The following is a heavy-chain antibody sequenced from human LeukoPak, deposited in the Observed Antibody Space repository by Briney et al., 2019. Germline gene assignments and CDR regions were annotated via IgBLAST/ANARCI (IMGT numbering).Heavy chain of an antibody. V-gene: IGHV4-31*03. CDR2: IYYSGST. J-gene: IGHJ4*02. CDR1: GGSISSGGYY. D-gene: IGHD5-18*01. CDR3: ASRGYSYGYGSYFDY. Sequence: PSQTLSLTCTVSGGSISSGGYYWSWIRQHPGKGLEWIGYIYYSGSTYYNPSLKSRVAISVDTSKNQFSLKLSSATAADTAVYYCASRGYSYGYGSYFDYWGQGTLVTVSS.